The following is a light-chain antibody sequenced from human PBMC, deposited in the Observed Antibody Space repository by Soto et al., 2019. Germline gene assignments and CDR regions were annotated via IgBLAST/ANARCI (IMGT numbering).Light chain of an antibody. J-gene: IGLJ1*01. CDR3: SSYAGGYYL. CDR1: SSDVGNYNY. Sequence: QSVLTQPASVSGSPGQSITISCTGTSSDVGNYNYVSWYQQHPGKAPKLMIFGVSNRPSGVSDRFSGSKSGNTASPTISGLQAEDEADYHCSSYAGGYYLFGTGTKVTVL. V-gene: IGLV2-14*03. CDR2: GVS.